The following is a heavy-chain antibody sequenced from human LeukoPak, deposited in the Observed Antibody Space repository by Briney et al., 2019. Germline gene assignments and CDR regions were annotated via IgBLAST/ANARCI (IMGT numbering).Heavy chain of an antibody. V-gene: IGHV3-23*01. D-gene: IGHD2-15*01. CDR3: AKDIVVALATTSSFDH. CDR2: ITGSGGNT. J-gene: IGHJ4*02. Sequence: GGSLRLSCAASGLTFSNYAMSWVRQAPGKGLEWVSAITGSGGNTYYADSVKGRFTISRDNSKNTLYLQMNSLRAEDTAVYYCAKDIVVALATTSSFDHWGQGTLVTVSS. CDR1: GLTFSNYA.